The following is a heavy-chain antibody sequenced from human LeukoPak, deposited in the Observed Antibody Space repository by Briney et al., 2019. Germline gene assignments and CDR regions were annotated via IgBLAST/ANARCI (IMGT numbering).Heavy chain of an antibody. CDR2: MNRDETDI. J-gene: IGHJ1*01. Sequence: GGSLRLSCAASGFTFNSYMGWVRPAPEDGLEWGGSMNRDETDIYVVDSVKGRFSVSRDNAKSSLFLERNCLRVEDTGVYYCARGEGRGRSDGATWGPGTLVTVSS. D-gene: IGHD6-19*01. CDR3: ARGEGRGRSDGAT. V-gene: IGHV3-7*01. CDR1: GFTFNSY.